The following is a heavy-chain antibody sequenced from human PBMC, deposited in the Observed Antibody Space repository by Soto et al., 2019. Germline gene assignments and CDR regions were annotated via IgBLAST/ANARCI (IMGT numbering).Heavy chain of an antibody. J-gene: IGHJ4*02. D-gene: IGHD5-18*01. CDR3: AKIGIQPNY. V-gene: IGHV3-23*01. CDR1: GFTFSRYN. CDR2: ISGSGGST. Sequence: PGGSLRLSCAASGFTFSRYNMNWVRQAPGKGLEWVSAISGSGGSTYYADSVKGRFTISRDNSKNTLYLQMNSLRAEDTAVYYCAKIGIQPNYWGQGTLVTVSS.